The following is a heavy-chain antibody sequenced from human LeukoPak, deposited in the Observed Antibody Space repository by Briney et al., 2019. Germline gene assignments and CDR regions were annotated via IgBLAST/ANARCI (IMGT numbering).Heavy chain of an antibody. CDR2: IYYSGST. CDR3: ARLLVGTLYYFDY. D-gene: IGHD2-21*02. CDR1: GGSISSSSYY. J-gene: IGHJ4*02. Sequence: TSETLSLTCTVSGGSISSSSYYWGWIRQPPGKGLEWIGSIYYSGSTYYNPSLKSRVTISVDTSKNQFSLKLSSVTAADTAVYYCARLLVGTLYYFDYWGQGTLVTVSS. V-gene: IGHV4-39*01.